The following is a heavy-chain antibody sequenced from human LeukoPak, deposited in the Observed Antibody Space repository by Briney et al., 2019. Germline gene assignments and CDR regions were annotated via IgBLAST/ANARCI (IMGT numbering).Heavy chain of an antibody. V-gene: IGHV3-48*01. J-gene: IGHJ4*02. Sequence: VGSLRVSSAASGYTFISFIMSSVRHAPGGGLGCISYINTDISAVYSADSVRGQFPISRDNAKNSLCLQINSLRAEDTAVYYCARTVGHIDYWGQRTLVTVSS. CDR3: ARTVGHIDY. D-gene: IGHD4-23*01. CDR2: INTDISAV. CDR1: GYTFISFI.